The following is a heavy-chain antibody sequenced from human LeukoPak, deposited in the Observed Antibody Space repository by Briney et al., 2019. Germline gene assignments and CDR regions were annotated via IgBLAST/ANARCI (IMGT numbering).Heavy chain of an antibody. CDR2: IYYSGST. Sequence: KPSETLSLTCTLSGVSISTYYWTWIRQPPGKGLEWIGNIYYSGSTNYNPSLKSRVTISVDTSKNQFSLKLTSVTAADTAVYYCATGYWVSGFYYMDVWGKGTTVTISS. D-gene: IGHD3-22*01. J-gene: IGHJ6*03. V-gene: IGHV4-59*01. CDR3: ATGYWVSGFYYMDV. CDR1: GVSISTYY.